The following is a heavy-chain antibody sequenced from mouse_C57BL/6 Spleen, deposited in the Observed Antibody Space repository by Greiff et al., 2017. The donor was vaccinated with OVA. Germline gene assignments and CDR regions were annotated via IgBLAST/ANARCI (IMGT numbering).Heavy chain of an antibody. D-gene: IGHD1-1*01. J-gene: IGHJ2*01. Sequence: EVQLQQSGPELVKPGASVKISCKASGYTFTDYYMNWVKQSHGKSLEWIGDINPNNGGTSYNQKFKGKATLTVDKSSSTAYMELRSLTSEDSAVYYCARRIYYYGSSSYYFDYWGQGTTLTVSS. V-gene: IGHV1-26*01. CDR3: ARRIYYYGSSSYYFDY. CDR1: GYTFTDYY. CDR2: INPNNGGT.